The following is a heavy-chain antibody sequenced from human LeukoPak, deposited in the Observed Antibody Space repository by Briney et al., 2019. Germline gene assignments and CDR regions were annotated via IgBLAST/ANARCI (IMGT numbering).Heavy chain of an antibody. V-gene: IGHV3-30*04. CDR3: ASATGGSGSYPDRLYYYYGMDV. CDR1: GFTLSSYA. CDR2: ISYDGSNK. Sequence: GGSLRLSCAASGFTLSSYAMHWVRQAPGKGLEWVAVISYDGSNKYYADSVKGRFTISRDNSKNTLYLQMNCLRAEDTAVYYCASATGGSGSYPDRLYYYYGMDVWGKGTTVTVSS. J-gene: IGHJ6*04. D-gene: IGHD3-10*01.